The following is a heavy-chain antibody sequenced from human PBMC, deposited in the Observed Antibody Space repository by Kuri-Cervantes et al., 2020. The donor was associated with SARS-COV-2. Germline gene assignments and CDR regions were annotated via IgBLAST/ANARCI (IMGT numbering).Heavy chain of an antibody. D-gene: IGHD3-3*01. Sequence: GSLRLSCAASGFTFSSYAMHWVRQAPGKGLEWVAVISYDGSNKYYADSVKGRFTISRDNSKNTLYLQMNSLRAEDTAVYYCAKGSGRRITIFGVVIVGIDYWGQGTLVTVSS. V-gene: IGHV3-30-3*01. CDR3: AKGSGRRITIFGVVIVGIDY. CDR2: ISYDGSNK. CDR1: GFTFSSYA. J-gene: IGHJ4*02.